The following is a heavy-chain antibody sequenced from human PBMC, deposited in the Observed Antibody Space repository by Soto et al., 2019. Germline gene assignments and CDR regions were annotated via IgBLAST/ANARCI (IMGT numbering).Heavy chain of an antibody. D-gene: IGHD4-17*01. CDR1: GGSVSSGSYY. V-gene: IGHV4-61*01. CDR2: IYYSGST. Sequence: PSETLSLTCTVSGGSVSSGSYYWSWIRQPPGKGLEWIGYIYYSGSTNYNPSVQGRFTISRDNSRDTLYLQMNSLRDEDTAVYYCAKGPLRFPDYGDYADYSYGMDVWGQGTTVTVSS. CDR3: AKGPLRFPDYGDYADYSYGMDV. J-gene: IGHJ6*02.